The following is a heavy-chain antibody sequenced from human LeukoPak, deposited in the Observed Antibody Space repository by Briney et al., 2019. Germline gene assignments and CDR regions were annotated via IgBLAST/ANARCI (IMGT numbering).Heavy chain of an antibody. V-gene: IGHV3-48*04. J-gene: IGHJ6*04. CDR1: EFIFSSYS. CDR2: ISSSSSTI. Sequence: GGSLRLSCAASEFIFSSYSMNWVRQTPGKGLEWVSYISSSSSTIYYADSVKGRFTISRDNAKNSLYLQMNSLRAEDTAVYYCAELGITMIGGVWGKGTTVTISS. D-gene: IGHD3-10*02. CDR3: AELGITMIGGV.